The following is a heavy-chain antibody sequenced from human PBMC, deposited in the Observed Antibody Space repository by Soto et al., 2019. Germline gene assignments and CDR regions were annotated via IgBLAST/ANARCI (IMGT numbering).Heavy chain of an antibody. Sequence: QVQLVQSGAEVKKPGASVKVSCKASGYTFTSYDINWVRQAIGQGLEWMGWMNPNSGNTGYAQKFQGRVTMTRNTSISTAYMELSSLRSEDTAVYYCAIDCSSTSCYDYYYYGMDVWGQGTTVTVSS. V-gene: IGHV1-8*01. J-gene: IGHJ6*02. D-gene: IGHD2-2*01. CDR1: GYTFTSYD. CDR3: AIDCSSTSCYDYYYYGMDV. CDR2: MNPNSGNT.